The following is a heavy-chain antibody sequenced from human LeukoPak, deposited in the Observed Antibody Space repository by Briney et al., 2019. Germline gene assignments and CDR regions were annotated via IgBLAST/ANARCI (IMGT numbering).Heavy chain of an antibody. CDR1: GFSVSDYS. D-gene: IGHD3-16*01. CDR3: TRERRGSYYAFES. V-gene: IGHV3-11*05. Sequence: PGGSLRLSCAASGFSVSDYSISWIRQSPGKGPEWISYVMSGRGSTNYADSVKGRFTISRDNAKNSVALQLDGLRADDTAVYFCTRERRGSYYAFESWGQGTQVTVSS. J-gene: IGHJ4*02. CDR2: VMSGRGST.